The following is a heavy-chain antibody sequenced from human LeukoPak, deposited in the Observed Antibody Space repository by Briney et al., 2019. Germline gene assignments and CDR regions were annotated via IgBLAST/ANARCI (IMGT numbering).Heavy chain of an antibody. CDR1: GFTFSSYE. CDR2: ISSSGSIT. Sequence: GGSLRLSCAASGFTFSSYEMSWVRQAPGKGLEWISYISSSGSITYYADSVKGRFTISRDSAKNSLYLQMNSLRAEDTAVYYCARWNHFDYWGQGTLVTVSS. D-gene: IGHD1-1*01. V-gene: IGHV3-48*03. J-gene: IGHJ4*02. CDR3: ARWNHFDY.